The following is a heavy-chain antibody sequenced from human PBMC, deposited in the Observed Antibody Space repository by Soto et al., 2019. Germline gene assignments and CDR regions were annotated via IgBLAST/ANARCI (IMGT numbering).Heavy chain of an antibody. Sequence: PVVSMRLSCAASGFTFSSYAMSWVRRAPGKGLEWVSANSGSGGSTYYADSVKGRFTISRDNSKNTLYLQMNSLRAEDTAVYYCAKDDPDDAFDIWGQGTMVTVSS. CDR3: AKDDPDDAFDI. CDR1: GFTFSSYA. V-gene: IGHV3-23*01. CDR2: NSGSGGST. J-gene: IGHJ3*02.